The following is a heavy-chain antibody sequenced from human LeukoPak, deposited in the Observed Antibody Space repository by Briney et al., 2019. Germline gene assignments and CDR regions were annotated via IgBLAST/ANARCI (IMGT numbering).Heavy chain of an antibody. CDR2: VSGDGQRT. Sequence: DPGGSLRLSCAASGFTFNNYAMNWVRQTPGKGLQWVSAVSGDGQRTFYADSVKGRFTIFRDNSMNTLSLQMNSLRVEDTAVYYCAKGQDNLLLLSHFDSWGQGILVTVSA. CDR1: GFTFNNYA. V-gene: IGHV3-23*01. J-gene: IGHJ4*02. D-gene: IGHD1-14*01. CDR3: AKGQDNLLLLSHFDS.